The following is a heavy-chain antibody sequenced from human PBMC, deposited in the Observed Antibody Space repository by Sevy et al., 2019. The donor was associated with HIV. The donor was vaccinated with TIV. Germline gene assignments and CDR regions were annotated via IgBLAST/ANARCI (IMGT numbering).Heavy chain of an antibody. J-gene: IGHJ5*02. Sequence: SQTFSLTCAISGDSVSSNSAAWNWIRQSPSRGLEWLGRTYYRSKWYNDYAVSVKSRITINPDTSKNQFSLQLNSVTPEDTAVYYCARGGAAANNNWFDPWGQGTLVTVSS. V-gene: IGHV6-1*01. CDR1: GDSVSSNSAA. CDR2: TYYRSKWYN. CDR3: ARGGAAANNNWFDP. D-gene: IGHD6-13*01.